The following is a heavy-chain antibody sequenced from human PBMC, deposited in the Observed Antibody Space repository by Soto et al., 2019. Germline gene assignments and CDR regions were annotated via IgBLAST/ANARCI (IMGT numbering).Heavy chain of an antibody. V-gene: IGHV3-66*01. CDR1: GFTVSSNY. D-gene: IGHD3-10*01. Sequence: GGSLRLSCAASGFTVSSNYMSWVRQAPGKGLEWVSVIYSGGSTYYADSVKGRFTNSRDKSKNTLYLQMNSLRAEDTAVYYCARVRSPRMVRGVNYYYYYMDVWGKGTTVTVSS. CDR3: ARVRSPRMVRGVNYYYYYMDV. J-gene: IGHJ6*03. CDR2: IYSGGST.